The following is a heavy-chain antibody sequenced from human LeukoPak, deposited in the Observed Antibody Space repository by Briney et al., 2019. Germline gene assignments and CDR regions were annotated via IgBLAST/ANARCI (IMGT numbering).Heavy chain of an antibody. CDR1: GGSISSSIYD. J-gene: IGHJ4*02. CDR3: ARNRFYYDSSGYYPAGYFDY. CDR2: IYYSGST. Sequence: SATLSPTCTVGGGSISSSIYDLGWIRQPPGTGLEWIGSIYYSGSTYYKPSLKSRVTISVDTSKNQFSLKLSSVTAADTAVYYCARNRFYYDSSGYYPAGYFDYWGQGTLVTVSS. V-gene: IGHV4-39*07. D-gene: IGHD3-22*01.